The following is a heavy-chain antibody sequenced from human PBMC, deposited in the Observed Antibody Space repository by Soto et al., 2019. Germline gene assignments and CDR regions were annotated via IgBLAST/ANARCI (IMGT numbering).Heavy chain of an antibody. J-gene: IGHJ4*02. CDR3: ARVTDILSGSPVYFDY. CDR1: GGSFSGYS. CDR2: INHRGDT. V-gene: IGHV4-34*01. D-gene: IGHD3-9*01. Sequence: SETLSLTCAVSGGSFSGYSWNWVRHPPGKGLEWIGEINHRGDTNYNPSLKSRITISVDTSKNQVSLNLTSVTAADTSVYYCARVTDILSGSPVYFDYWGQGALVTVSS.